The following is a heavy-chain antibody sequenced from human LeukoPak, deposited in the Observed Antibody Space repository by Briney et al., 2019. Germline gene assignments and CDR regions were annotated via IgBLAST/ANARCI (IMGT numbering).Heavy chain of an antibody. Sequence: SETLSLTCTVSGGSISNYYWSWIRQPPGKGLEWIGYIYYTGSTNYNPSLKSRVTISVDTSKNQFSLKLSSVTAADTAVYYCASRYSGYDPTPPDYWGQGTLVTVSS. CDR2: IYYTGST. CDR1: GGSISNYY. J-gene: IGHJ4*02. D-gene: IGHD5-12*01. V-gene: IGHV4-59*12. CDR3: ASRYSGYDPTPPDY.